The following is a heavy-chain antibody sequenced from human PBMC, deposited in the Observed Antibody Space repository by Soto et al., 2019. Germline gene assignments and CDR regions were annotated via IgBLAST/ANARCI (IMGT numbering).Heavy chain of an antibody. D-gene: IGHD3-10*01. V-gene: IGHV4-4*02. J-gene: IGHJ3*02. CDR2: IYHSGST. CDR1: GGSISSSNW. Sequence: QVQLQESGPGLVKPSGTLSLTCAVSGGSISSSNWWSWVRQPPGKGLEWIGEIYHSGSTNYNPSLKSRSTLSGDKPKNRFARSLSSGPAAARAVYYCLREENGRAMGVWFGELLLEAKTGALDIGAQGTMSPSLQ. CDR3: LREENGRAMGVWFGELLLEAKTGALDI.